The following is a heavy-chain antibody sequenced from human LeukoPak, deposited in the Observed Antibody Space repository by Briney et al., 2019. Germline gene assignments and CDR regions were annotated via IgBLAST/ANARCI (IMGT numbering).Heavy chain of an antibody. CDR2: ISHSGSA. CDR3: AKGYFYGSGRYSDPFDS. D-gene: IGHD3-10*01. Sequence: SETLSLTCAVSGGSISSGGYSWNWIRQPPGKGLEWIGYISHSGSAYYNASLKSRVTISIDRSKNQFSLNLSSVTAADTAVYYCAKGYFYGSGRYSDPFDSWGHGTLVTVSS. J-gene: IGHJ5*01. CDR1: GGSISSGGYS. V-gene: IGHV4-30-2*01.